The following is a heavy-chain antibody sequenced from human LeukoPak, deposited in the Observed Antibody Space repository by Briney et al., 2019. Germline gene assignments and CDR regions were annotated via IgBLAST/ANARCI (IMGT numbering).Heavy chain of an antibody. CDR2: IRSKANSYAT. V-gene: IGHV3-73*01. CDR3: TRHPYYYGSGRGYYYGMDV. Sequence: GGSLRLSCAASGVTFTVSAMHWVPEASGQGLEWGGRIRSKANSYATAYAASVKGRLTISRDDSKNTAYLQMNSLKTEATAVYYCTRHPYYYGSGRGYYYGMDVWGKGTTVTVSS. J-gene: IGHJ6*04. D-gene: IGHD3-10*01. CDR1: GVTFTVSA.